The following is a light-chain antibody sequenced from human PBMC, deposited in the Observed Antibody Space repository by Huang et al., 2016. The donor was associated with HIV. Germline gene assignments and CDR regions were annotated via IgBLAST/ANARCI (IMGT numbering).Light chain of an antibody. CDR1: QSLLHSDGKTY. V-gene: IGKV2D-29*02. CDR3: MQSIQLPLT. CDR2: EVS. Sequence: DIVMTQTPLSLSVTPVQPASISCKSSQSLLHSDGKTYLYWYLQKVGQSPQLLIYEVSNRFCGVPDRFSGSGSGTDFTLKISRMEAEDVGVYYFMQSIQLPLTFGGGTKVEIK. J-gene: IGKJ4*01.